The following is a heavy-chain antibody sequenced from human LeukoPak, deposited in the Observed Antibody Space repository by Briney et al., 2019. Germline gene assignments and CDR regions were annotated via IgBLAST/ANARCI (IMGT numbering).Heavy chain of an antibody. D-gene: IGHD3-10*01. CDR3: ARDPHYYGSGTPGYFDY. Sequence: GGSLRLSCAASGYTFSSYSKNWVRQAPGKGLEWVSSISSTSSYIYYADSVKGRFTISRDNAKNSLYLQMNSLRAEDTAVYYCARDPHYYGSGTPGYFDYWGQGTLVTVSS. J-gene: IGHJ4*02. CDR2: ISSTSSYI. V-gene: IGHV3-21*06. CDR1: GYTFSSYS.